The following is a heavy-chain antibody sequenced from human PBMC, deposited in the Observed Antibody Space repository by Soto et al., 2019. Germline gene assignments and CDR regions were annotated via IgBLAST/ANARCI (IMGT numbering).Heavy chain of an antibody. Sequence: GGSLRLSCAASGFTFSSYWMHWVRQAPGKGLEWVAVISYDGSNKYYADSVKGRFTISRDNSKNTLYLQMNSLRAEDTAVYYCAKGEVRGIIPSYFDYWGLGTLVTVSS. J-gene: IGHJ4*02. D-gene: IGHD3-10*01. CDR2: ISYDGSNK. CDR1: GFTFSSYW. CDR3: AKGEVRGIIPSYFDY. V-gene: IGHV3-30*18.